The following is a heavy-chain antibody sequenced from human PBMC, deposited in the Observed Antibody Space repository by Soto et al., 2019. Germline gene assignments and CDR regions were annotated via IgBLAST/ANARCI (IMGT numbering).Heavy chain of an antibody. Sequence: QVQLVESGGGVVQPGRSLRLSCAASGFTFSSYAMHWVRQAPGKGLEWVAVISYDGSNKYYADSVKGRFTNSRDNSKNTLYLQMNSLRAEDTAVYYCARAVGMATIVWHFDYWGQGTLVTVSS. CDR2: ISYDGSNK. V-gene: IGHV3-30-3*01. CDR3: ARAVGMATIVWHFDY. J-gene: IGHJ4*02. D-gene: IGHD5-12*01. CDR1: GFTFSSYA.